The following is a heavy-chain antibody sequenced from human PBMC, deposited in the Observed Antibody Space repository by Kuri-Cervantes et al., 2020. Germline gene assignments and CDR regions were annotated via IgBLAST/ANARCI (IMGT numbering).Heavy chain of an antibody. Sequence: SQTLSLTCAVYGGSFSGYYWSWIRQPPGKGPEWIGEINHSGSTNYNPSLKSRVTISVDTSKNQFSLKLSSVTAADTAVYYCARARGYRNYGMDVWGQGTTVTVSS. CDR3: ARARGYRNYGMDV. CDR1: GGSFSGYY. D-gene: IGHD5-18*01. J-gene: IGHJ6*02. CDR2: INHSGST. V-gene: IGHV4-34*01.